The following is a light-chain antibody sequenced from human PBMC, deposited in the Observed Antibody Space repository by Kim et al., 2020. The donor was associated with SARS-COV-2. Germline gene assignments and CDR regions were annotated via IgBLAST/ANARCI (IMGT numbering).Light chain of an antibody. V-gene: IGLV3-1*01. CDR3: QAWDSTWV. CDR1: KLGDKY. J-gene: IGLJ3*02. Sequence: VSVPPGKTASITCSGDKLGDKYACWYQQKPGQSPVLVIYQDSERPSGIPERFSGANSGNTATLTISGTQAMDEADYYCQAWDSTWVFGGGTQLTVL. CDR2: QDS.